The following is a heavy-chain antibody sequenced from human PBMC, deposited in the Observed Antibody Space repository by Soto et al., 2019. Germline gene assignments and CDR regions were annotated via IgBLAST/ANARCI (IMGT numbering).Heavy chain of an antibody. D-gene: IGHD1-1*01. CDR3: TKTASTWTTFNERFDY. V-gene: IGHV3-30-3*02. CDR1: GFTFSSYA. Sequence: GGSLRLSCAASGFTFSSYAMHWVRQAPGKGLEWVAVISYDGTNKYYADSVKGRFTISRDNSKNTLSLQMNSLRAEDTAVFYCTKTASTWTTFNERFDYWGQGTLVTVSS. J-gene: IGHJ4*02. CDR2: ISYDGTNK.